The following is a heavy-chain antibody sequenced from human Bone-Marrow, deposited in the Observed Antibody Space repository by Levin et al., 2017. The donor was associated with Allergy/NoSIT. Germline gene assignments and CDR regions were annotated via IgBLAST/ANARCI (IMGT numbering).Heavy chain of an antibody. V-gene: IGHV3-48*03. D-gene: IGHD3-3*01. J-gene: IGHJ5*02. Sequence: GGSLRLSCAASGFTFSSYEMNWVRQAPGKGLEWVSYISSSGSTIYYADSVKGRFTISRDNAKNSLYLQMNSLRAEDTAVYYCARGRYYDFWSGYYLVDGNWFDPWGQGTLVTVSS. CDR1: GFTFSSYE. CDR3: ARGRYYDFWSGYYLVDGNWFDP. CDR2: ISSSGSTI.